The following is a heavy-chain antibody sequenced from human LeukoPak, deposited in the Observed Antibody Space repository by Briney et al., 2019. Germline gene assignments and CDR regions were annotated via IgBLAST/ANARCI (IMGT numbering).Heavy chain of an antibody. Sequence: PSETLSLTCAVSGGSISSGSYYWSWIRQPAGKGLEWIGRIYTSGSTNYNPSLKSRVTISVDTSKNQLSLKLSSVTAADTAVYYCARLGAGSGRSSSWYGYYYMDVWGKGTTVTVSS. J-gene: IGHJ6*03. V-gene: IGHV4-61*02. CDR1: GGSISSGSYY. CDR2: IYTSGST. CDR3: ARLGAGSGRSSSWYGYYYMDV. D-gene: IGHD6-13*01.